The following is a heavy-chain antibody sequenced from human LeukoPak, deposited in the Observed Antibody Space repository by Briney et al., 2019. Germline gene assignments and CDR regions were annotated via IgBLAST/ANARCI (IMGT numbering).Heavy chain of an antibody. J-gene: IGHJ3*02. CDR2: ISYDGGNI. Sequence: PGRSLRLSCAASGFIFSSYGMHWVRQAPGKGLEWVAVISYDGGNISYTDSVKGRFTISRDHSKNTLYLQMNSLRAADTAVYYCAKRGYCRGGTCFSHDAFDIWGQGTMVTVSS. CDR1: GFIFSSYG. D-gene: IGHD2-15*01. V-gene: IGHV3-30*18. CDR3: AKRGYCRGGTCFSHDAFDI.